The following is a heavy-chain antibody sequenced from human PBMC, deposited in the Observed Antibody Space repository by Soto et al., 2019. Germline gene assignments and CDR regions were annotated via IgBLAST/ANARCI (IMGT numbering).Heavy chain of an antibody. CDR1: GFTFSSYA. V-gene: IGHV3-30-3*01. Sequence: PGGSLRLSCAASGFTFSSYAMHWVRQAPGKGLEWVAVISYDGSNKYYADSVKGRFTISRDNSKNTLYLQMNSLRAEDTAVYYCARELTTVVTPTYAFDIWGQGTMVTVSS. D-gene: IGHD4-17*01. CDR3: ARELTTVVTPTYAFDI. CDR2: ISYDGSNK. J-gene: IGHJ3*02.